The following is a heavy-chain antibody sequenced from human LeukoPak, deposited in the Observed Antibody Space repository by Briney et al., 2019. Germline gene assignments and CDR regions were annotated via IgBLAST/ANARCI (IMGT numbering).Heavy chain of an antibody. CDR3: ARDYSATYHKFDY. J-gene: IGHJ4*02. CDR2: IYSDGNNI. D-gene: IGHD1-26*01. Sequence: GGSLRLSCIASGFTLSSYRMNWVRQAPGKGPEWVSTIYSDGNNIHYADAVEGRFTISRDNAKNSLYLQMNSLRVEDTAVYYCARDYSATYHKFDYWGQGTRVTVSS. CDR1: GFTLSSYR. V-gene: IGHV3-21*01.